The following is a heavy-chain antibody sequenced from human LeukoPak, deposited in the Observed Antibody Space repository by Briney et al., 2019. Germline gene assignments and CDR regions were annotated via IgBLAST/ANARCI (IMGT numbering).Heavy chain of an antibody. V-gene: IGHV3-15*01. J-gene: IGHJ4*02. CDR2: IKSNTDGGTT. Sequence: GGSLRLSCAASGFTFSDVGVSWVRQAPGKGLEWVGRIKSNTDGGTTHYAVPAKGRFTISRDDSKNTLYLQMNSLKTEDTALYYCTTAAESWLQPDYWGQGTRVTVSS. D-gene: IGHD5-24*01. CDR1: GFTFSDVG. CDR3: TTAAESWLQPDY.